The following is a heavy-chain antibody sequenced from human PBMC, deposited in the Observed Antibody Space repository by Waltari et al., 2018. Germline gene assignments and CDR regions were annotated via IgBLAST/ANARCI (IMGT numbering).Heavy chain of an antibody. D-gene: IGHD2-15*01. CDR1: GGSISSSSYY. J-gene: IGHJ4*02. CDR3: ARGTYCSGGSCLFDY. V-gene: IGHV4-39*07. CDR2: IYYRGST. Sequence: QLQLQESGPGLVKPSETLSLTCTVSGGSISSSSYYWGWIRQPPGKWLWWIGSIYYRGSTYYNPSLESLVTISVDTTKNQFSLKLSSVTAADTAVYYCARGTYCSGGSCLFDYWGQGTLVTVSS.